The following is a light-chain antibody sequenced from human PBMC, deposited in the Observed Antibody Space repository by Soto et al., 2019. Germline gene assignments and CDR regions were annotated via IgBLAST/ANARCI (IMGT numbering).Light chain of an antibody. J-gene: IGLJ1*01. CDR2: EVN. CDR3: SSYAGSSNV. Sequence: QSALTQPPSASGSPGQSVAISCTGTSSDVGGYNYVSWYQQHPGKAPKLMIYEVNKRPSGVPDRFSGSKSGNTASLTVSGLQAEDDADYYCSSYAGSSNVFXTGTKVTVL. V-gene: IGLV2-8*01. CDR1: SSDVGGYNY.